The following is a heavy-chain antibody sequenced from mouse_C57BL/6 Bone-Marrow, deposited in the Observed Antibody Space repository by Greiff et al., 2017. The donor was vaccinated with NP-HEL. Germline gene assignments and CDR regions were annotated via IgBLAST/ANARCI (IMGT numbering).Heavy chain of an antibody. Sequence: QVQLQQPGAELVMPGASVKLSCKASGYTFTSYWMHWVKQRPGQGLEWIGEIDPSDSYTNYNQKFKGKSTLTVDKSSSTAYMQLSSLTSEDSAVYYCARRDYGSCYGWMAYWGQGTLVTVSA. J-gene: IGHJ3*01. V-gene: IGHV1-69*01. CDR1: GYTFTSYW. D-gene: IGHD1-1*01. CDR2: IDPSDSYT. CDR3: ARRDYGSCYGWMAY.